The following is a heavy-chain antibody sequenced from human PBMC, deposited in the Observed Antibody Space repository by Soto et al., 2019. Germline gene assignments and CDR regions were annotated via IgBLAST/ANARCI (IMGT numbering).Heavy chain of an antibody. CDR1: GYTFASYA. CDR3: ARDPPPPDY. Sequence: QVQLVQSGAEVKKPGASVKVSCKASGYTFASYAISWMRQAPGQGLEWMGWISAYNGNTNYAQKLQGRDTMTTDTSTSTAYIELRSLRSDDTAVYYCARDPPPPDYWGQGTLVTVSS. V-gene: IGHV1-18*01. CDR2: ISAYNGNT. J-gene: IGHJ4*02.